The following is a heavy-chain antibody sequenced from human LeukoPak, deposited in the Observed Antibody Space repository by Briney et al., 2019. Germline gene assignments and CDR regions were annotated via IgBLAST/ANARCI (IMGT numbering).Heavy chain of an antibody. J-gene: IGHJ6*03. Sequence: ASVKVSCKASGYTFTGYYMHWVRQAPGQGLEWMGWISAHNGNTNYAQKLQGRVTMTTDTSTSTAYMELRSLRSDDTAVYYCAREPGITGTFDYYYYYMDVWGKGTTVTVSS. CDR3: AREPGITGTFDYYYYYMDV. CDR1: GYTFTGYY. V-gene: IGHV1-18*04. D-gene: IGHD1-20*01. CDR2: ISAHNGNT.